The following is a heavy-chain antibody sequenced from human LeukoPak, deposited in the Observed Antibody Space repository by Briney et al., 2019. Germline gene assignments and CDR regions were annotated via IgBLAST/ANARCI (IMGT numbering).Heavy chain of an antibody. V-gene: IGHV3-7*01. CDR2: INQDGSVK. Sequence: PGGSLRLSCAASGFTFSSDWMNWVRQAPGKGLEWVATINQDGSVKYYVDSVKGRFTISRDNTKNSLYLQMNSLTAEDTAVYYCARDGVVATIGDNWFDPWGQGTLVTVSS. CDR3: ARDGVVATIGDNWFDP. CDR1: GFTFSSDW. J-gene: IGHJ5*02. D-gene: IGHD5-12*01.